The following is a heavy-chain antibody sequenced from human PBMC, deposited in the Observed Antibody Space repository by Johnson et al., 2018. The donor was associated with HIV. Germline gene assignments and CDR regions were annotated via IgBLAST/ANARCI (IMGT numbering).Heavy chain of an antibody. CDR2: INWNSGSI. J-gene: IGHJ3*02. CDR1: GFTFDDYG. D-gene: IGHD6-6*01. Sequence: VQLVESGGGVVRPGGSLRLSCAASGFTFDDYGMSWVRQAPGKGLEWVSGINWNSGSIGSADSVKGRFTISRDNAKNSLYLQMNSLRAEETAVYYCARDVIKVIAARDDAFDIWGQGTMVTVSS. V-gene: IGHV3-20*04. CDR3: ARDVIKVIAARDDAFDI.